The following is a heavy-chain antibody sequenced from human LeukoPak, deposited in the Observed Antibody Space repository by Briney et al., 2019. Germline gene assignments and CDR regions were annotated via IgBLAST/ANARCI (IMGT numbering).Heavy chain of an antibody. Sequence: ASVKVSCKASGYTFTGYYMRWVRQAPGQGLEWMGIINPSGGSTSYAQKFQGRVTMTRDTSTSTVYMELSSLRSEDTAVYYCARDAEIKSSYYYMDVWGKGTTVTVSS. CDR1: GYTFTGYY. CDR2: INPSGGST. CDR3: ARDAEIKSSYYYMDV. V-gene: IGHV1-46*01. J-gene: IGHJ6*03.